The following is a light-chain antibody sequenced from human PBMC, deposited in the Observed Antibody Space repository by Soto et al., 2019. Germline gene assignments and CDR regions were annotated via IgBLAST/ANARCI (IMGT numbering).Light chain of an antibody. CDR2: GAS. CDR3: QQSNNWPYT. Sequence: EIVMTQSPATLSVSPGERVTLSCRASQSVSDNVAWYQQKPGQAPRLLIYGASTRATGIPARFSGSGSGTEFTLTISSLQSEDLAVYFCQQSNNWPYTFGQGTKLDIK. CDR1: QSVSDN. V-gene: IGKV3-15*01. J-gene: IGKJ2*01.